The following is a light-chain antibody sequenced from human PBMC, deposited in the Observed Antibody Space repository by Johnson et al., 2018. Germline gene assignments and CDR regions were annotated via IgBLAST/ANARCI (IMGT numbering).Light chain of an antibody. CDR2: ENN. CDR3: GTWDSSLSAGNV. J-gene: IGLJ1*01. V-gene: IGLV1-51*02. Sequence: QSVLTQPPSVYAAPGQKVTISCSGSSSNIGNNYVSWYQQLPGTAPKLLIYENNKRPSGIPDRFSGYKSGTSATLGITGLQTGDEADYYCGTWDSSLSAGNVFGTGTKVTVL. CDR1: SSNIGNNY.